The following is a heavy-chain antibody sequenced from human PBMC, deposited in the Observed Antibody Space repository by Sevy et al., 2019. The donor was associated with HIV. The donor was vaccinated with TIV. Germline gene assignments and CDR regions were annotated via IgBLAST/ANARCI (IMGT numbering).Heavy chain of an antibody. V-gene: IGHV3-30*18. CDR2: ISHDGIYE. D-gene: IGHD1-26*01. J-gene: IGHJ6*02. CDR3: ANAYSGSDAHSYLYAPDV. CDR1: GFSFSYYG. Sequence: GGSLRLSCVGSGFSFSYYGIHWVRQSPGKGLDWVALISHDGIYEYYADSVKGRFTISRDNAKNTIYLEMNSLRKEDMAIYFSANAYSGSDAHSYLYAPDVWGQGTTVTVSS.